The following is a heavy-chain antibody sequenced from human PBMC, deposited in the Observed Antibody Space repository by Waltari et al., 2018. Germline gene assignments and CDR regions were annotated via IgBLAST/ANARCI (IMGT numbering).Heavy chain of an antibody. J-gene: IGHJ4*02. D-gene: IGHD2-2*01. CDR2: ISWDGGST. V-gene: IGHV3-43D*04. Sequence: EVQLVESGGVVVQPGGSLRLSWPASGLTLDDYAMHWFRQAPGKGLEWVSLISWDGGSTYYADSVKGRFTISRDNSKNSLYLQMNSLRAEDTALYYCGVHCSSTSCLVDYWGQGTLVTVSS. CDR3: GVHCSSTSCLVDY. CDR1: GLTLDDYA.